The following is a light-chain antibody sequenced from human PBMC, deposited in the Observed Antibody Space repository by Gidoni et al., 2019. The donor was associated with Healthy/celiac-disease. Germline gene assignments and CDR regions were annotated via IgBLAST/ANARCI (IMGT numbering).Light chain of an antibody. CDR1: QSVSSY. CDR3: QQRSNWPPNT. J-gene: IGKJ2*01. CDR2: DAS. Sequence: DIVLTQSPATLSLSPGERATLSCRASQSVSSYLAWYQQKPGQPPRLLIYDASNRATGIPARFSGSGSGTDFSLTISSLEPEDFAVYYCQQRSNWPPNTFGQGTKLEIK. V-gene: IGKV3-11*01.